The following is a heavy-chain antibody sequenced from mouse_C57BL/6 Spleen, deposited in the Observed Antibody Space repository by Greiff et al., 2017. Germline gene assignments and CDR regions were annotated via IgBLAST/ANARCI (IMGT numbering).Heavy chain of an antibody. D-gene: IGHD2-3*01. Sequence: QVQLQQSGAELVKPGASVKMSCKASGYTFTSYGIPWVKQRPGQGLEWIGDIYPGSGSTNYNEKFKGKATLTGDTSSSTAYMQLSNLTAEDSAVDYGERYYGYSFGFGGRGKATPVTV. CDR2: IYPGSGST. CDR1: GYTFTSYG. V-gene: IGHV1-55*01. CDR3: ERYYGYSFGFGG. J-gene: IGHJ3*01.